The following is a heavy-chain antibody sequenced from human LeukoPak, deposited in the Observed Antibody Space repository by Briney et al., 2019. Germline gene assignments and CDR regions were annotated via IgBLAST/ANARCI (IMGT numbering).Heavy chain of an antibody. CDR3: AKPYDFWSGYPDAFDI. CDR1: GFTFSSYA. D-gene: IGHD3-3*01. CDR2: ISGSGGST. V-gene: IGHV3-23*01. J-gene: IGHJ3*02. Sequence: PGGSLRLSCAASGFTFSSYAMSWVRQAPGKGLDWVSAISGSGGSTYYADSVKGRFTISRDNSKNTLSLQMNSLRAEDTAVYYCAKPYDFWSGYPDAFDIWGQGTMVTVSS.